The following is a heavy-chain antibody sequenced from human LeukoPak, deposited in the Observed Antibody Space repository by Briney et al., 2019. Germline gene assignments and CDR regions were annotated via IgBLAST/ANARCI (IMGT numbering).Heavy chain of an antibody. J-gene: IGHJ4*02. Sequence: GASVKVSCKASGYTFTGYYMHWVRQAPGQGLEWMGWINPNSGGTNYAQKFQGRVTMTRDTSISTAYMELSRLRSDDTAVYYCARHRVDISGWYPFDYWGQGTLVTVSS. CDR2: INPNSGGT. D-gene: IGHD6-19*01. CDR1: GYTFTGYY. CDR3: ARHRVDISGWYPFDY. V-gene: IGHV1-2*02.